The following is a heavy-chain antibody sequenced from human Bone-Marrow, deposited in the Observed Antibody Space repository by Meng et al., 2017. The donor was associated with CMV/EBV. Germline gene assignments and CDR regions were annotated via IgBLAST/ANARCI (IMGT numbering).Heavy chain of an antibody. D-gene: IGHD3-22*01. V-gene: IGHV1-46*01. CDR1: GYTFTSYY. Sequence: ASVKVSCKASGYTFTSYYMHWVRQAPGQGLEWMGIINPSGGSTSYAQKFQGRVTMTRDTSTSTVYMELSSLRSEDTAVYYCARDFWVDSGYSYYYGMDVWGQGTTATVSS. CDR2: INPSGGST. J-gene: IGHJ6*02. CDR3: ARDFWVDSGYSYYYGMDV.